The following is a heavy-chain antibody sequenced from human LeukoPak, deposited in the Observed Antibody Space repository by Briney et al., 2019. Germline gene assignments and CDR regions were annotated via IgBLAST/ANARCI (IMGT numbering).Heavy chain of an antibody. CDR1: GYSFTRYW. Sequence: GESLKISCKGSGYSFTRYWIGWVRQMPGKGLEWMGIIYPGDSDTRYSPSFQGQVTISADKSISTAYLQWSSLKASDTAMYCCARPLVYDILTGYYKGAFDIWGQGTMVSVSS. J-gene: IGHJ3*02. CDR3: ARPLVYDILTGYYKGAFDI. D-gene: IGHD3-9*01. CDR2: IYPGDSDT. V-gene: IGHV5-51*01.